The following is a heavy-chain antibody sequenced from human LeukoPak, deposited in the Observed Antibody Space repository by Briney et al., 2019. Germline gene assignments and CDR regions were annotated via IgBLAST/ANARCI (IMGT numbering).Heavy chain of an antibody. J-gene: IGHJ3*02. D-gene: IGHD1-26*01. Sequence: ASVKVSCKASVYTFTSYDINWVRQATGQGLEWMGWMNPNSGNTGYAQKFQGRVTITRNTSISTAYMELSSLRSEDTAVYYCARVGDGSYYEPSLFAFDIWGQGTMVTVSS. CDR1: VYTFTSYD. CDR3: ARVGDGSYYEPSLFAFDI. V-gene: IGHV1-8*03. CDR2: MNPNSGNT.